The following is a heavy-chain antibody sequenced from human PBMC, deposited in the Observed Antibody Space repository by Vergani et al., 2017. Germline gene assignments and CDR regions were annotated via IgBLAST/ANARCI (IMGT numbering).Heavy chain of an antibody. Sequence: EVQLLESGGGLVQPGGSLRLSCAASGFTFSSYAMSWVRQAPGKGLEWVSAISGSGGSTYYADSVKGRFTISRDNSKNTLYLQMNSLRAEDTAVYYCAKGDNVDTAMERWVGYYYYYYGMDVWGQGTTVTVSS. J-gene: IGHJ6*02. V-gene: IGHV3-23*01. D-gene: IGHD5-18*01. CDR1: GFTFSSYA. CDR2: ISGSGGST. CDR3: AKGDNVDTAMERWVGYYYYYYGMDV.